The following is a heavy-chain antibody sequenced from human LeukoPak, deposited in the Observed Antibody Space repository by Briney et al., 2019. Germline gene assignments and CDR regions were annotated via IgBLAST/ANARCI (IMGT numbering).Heavy chain of an antibody. D-gene: IGHD6-6*01. J-gene: IGHJ4*02. V-gene: IGHV3-30*12. Sequence: GGSLRLSCAASEFTFSTYGMHWVRQAPGKGLEWVAVISYDGSNKYYADSVKGRFTISRDNSKNTAYLQMNSLKTEDTAVYYCTRHSLDFIAARRDYWGQGTLVTVSS. CDR2: ISYDGSNK. CDR1: EFTFSTYG. CDR3: TRHSLDFIAARRDY.